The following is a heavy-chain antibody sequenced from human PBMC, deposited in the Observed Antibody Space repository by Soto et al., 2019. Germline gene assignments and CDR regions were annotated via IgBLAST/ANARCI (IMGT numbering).Heavy chain of an antibody. D-gene: IGHD1-26*01. Sequence: GGSLRLSCAASGFTVSSNYMSWVRQAPGKGLEWVSVIYSGGSTYYADSVKGRFTISRDNSKNTLYLQMNSLRAEDTAVYYCARDGVGATVFFGYFDYSGQGARVTVSS. CDR2: IYSGGST. V-gene: IGHV3-53*01. CDR3: ARDGVGATVFFGYFDY. J-gene: IGHJ4*02. CDR1: GFTVSSNY.